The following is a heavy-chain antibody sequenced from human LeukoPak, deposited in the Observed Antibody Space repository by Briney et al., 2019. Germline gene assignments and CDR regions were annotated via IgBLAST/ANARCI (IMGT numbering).Heavy chain of an antibody. D-gene: IGHD3-10*01. CDR2: ISNSGGTI. Sequence: GGSRILSCLASGFTFKNYAMSWVGQAPGKGLEWVSVISNSGGTIYYVDSVKGRFTISRDNSKNTLYLQMNSLRAEDTAVYYCAKSLGGSGSYYRAAFDIWGQGTMVTVSS. V-gene: IGHV3-23*01. CDR1: GFTFKNYA. CDR3: AKSLGGSGSYYRAAFDI. J-gene: IGHJ3*02.